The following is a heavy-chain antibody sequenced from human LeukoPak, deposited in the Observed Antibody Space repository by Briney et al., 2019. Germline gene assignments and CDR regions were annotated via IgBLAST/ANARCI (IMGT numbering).Heavy chain of an antibody. Sequence: ASVKVSCKASGGTFSSYAISWVRQAPGQGLEWMGRIIPIFGTANYAQKFQGRVTITADESTSTAYMELSSLRSEDTAVYYCARGPIGGYSPNYYYYGMDVWGQGTTVTVSS. CDR2: IIPIFGTA. J-gene: IGHJ6*02. V-gene: IGHV1-69*13. D-gene: IGHD5-18*01. CDR3: ARGPIGGYSPNYYYYGMDV. CDR1: GGTFSSYA.